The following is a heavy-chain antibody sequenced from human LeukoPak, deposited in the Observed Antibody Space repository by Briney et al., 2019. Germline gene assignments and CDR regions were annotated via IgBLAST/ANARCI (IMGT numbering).Heavy chain of an antibody. V-gene: IGHV1-24*01. CDR3: ATALYYYVWSISPWSGEYYFDY. CDR1: GYTLTELS. D-gene: IGHD3-10*02. CDR2: FDPEDGET. J-gene: IGHJ4*02. Sequence: ASVKVSCKVSGYTLTELSMHWVRQAPGKGLEWMGGFDPEDGETIYARKFQGRVTMTEDTSTDTAYMELSSLRSEDTAVYYCATALYYYVWSISPWSGEYYFDYWGQGTLVTVSS.